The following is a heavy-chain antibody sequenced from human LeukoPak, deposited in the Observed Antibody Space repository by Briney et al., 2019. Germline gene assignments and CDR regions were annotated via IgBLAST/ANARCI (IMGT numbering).Heavy chain of an antibody. J-gene: IGHJ6*03. CDR3: ARSGLYYYYMDV. V-gene: IGHV4-59*01. Sequence: SETLSLTCAVYGGSFSGYYWSWIRQPPGKGLEWIGYIYYSGSTNYNPSLKSRVTISVDTSKNQFSLKLSSVTAADTAVYYCARSGLYYYYMDVWGKGTTVTVSS. CDR1: GGSFSGYY. CDR2: IYYSGST.